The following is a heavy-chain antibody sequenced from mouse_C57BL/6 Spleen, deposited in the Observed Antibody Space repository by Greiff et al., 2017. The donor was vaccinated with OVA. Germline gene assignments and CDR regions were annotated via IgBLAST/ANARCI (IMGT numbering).Heavy chain of an antibody. V-gene: IGHV1-22*01. CDR1: GYTFTDYN. CDR3: ARFDGYFYYFDY. D-gene: IGHD2-3*01. CDR2: INPNNGGT. J-gene: IGHJ2*01. Sequence: EVQLQQSGPELVKPGASVKMSCKASGYTFTDYNMHWVKQSHGKSLEWIGYINPNNGGTSYNQKFKGKATLTVNKSSSTAYMELRSLTSEDSAVYYCARFDGYFYYFDYWGQGTTLTVSS.